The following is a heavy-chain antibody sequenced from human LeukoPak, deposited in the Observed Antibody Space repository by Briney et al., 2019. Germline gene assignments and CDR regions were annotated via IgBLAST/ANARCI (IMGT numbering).Heavy chain of an antibody. V-gene: IGHV3-53*05. CDR3: AREKDYGDYSWNAFDI. J-gene: IGHJ3*02. D-gene: IGHD4-17*01. Sequence: GGSLRLSCAASGFTVSSNYMSWVRQAPGKGLEWVSVIYSGGSTYYADSVKGRFTISRDNSKNTLYLQMNSLRAEDTAVYYCAREKDYGDYSWNAFDIWGQGTMVTVSS. CDR1: GFTVSSNY. CDR2: IYSGGST.